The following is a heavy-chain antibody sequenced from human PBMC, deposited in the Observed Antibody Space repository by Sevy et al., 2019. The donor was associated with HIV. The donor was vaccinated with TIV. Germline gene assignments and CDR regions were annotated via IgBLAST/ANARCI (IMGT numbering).Heavy chain of an antibody. J-gene: IGHJ6*02. CDR3: AKVYADCSGGTCYTAHYYYDMDV. V-gene: IGHV3-30*18. Sequence: GGSLRLSCAASGFAFSDYAMHWVRQAPGKGLEWVAAITYAGDNKYFADSVRGRFTVSKDNSKNTLYLEMNGLRAEDTVVYYCAKVYADCSGGTCYTAHYYYDMDVWGRGATVTVSS. CDR1: GFAFSDYA. D-gene: IGHD2-15*01. CDR2: ITYAGDNK.